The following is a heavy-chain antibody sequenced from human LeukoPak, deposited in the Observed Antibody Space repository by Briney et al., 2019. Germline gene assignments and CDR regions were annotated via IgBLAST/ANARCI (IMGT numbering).Heavy chain of an antibody. CDR3: ARGYNMVVAGRAGFDY. CDR2: IWYDGSDK. J-gene: IGHJ4*02. CDR1: GFTFSSFG. V-gene: IGHV3-33*01. Sequence: GRSLRLSCAASGFTFSSFGMHWVRQSPDKGLEWVAIIWYDGSDKYYADSVKGRFTISRDNSKNTLYLQMDSLRAEDTAVYYCARGYNMVVAGRAGFDYWGQGTLVTVSS. D-gene: IGHD6-19*01.